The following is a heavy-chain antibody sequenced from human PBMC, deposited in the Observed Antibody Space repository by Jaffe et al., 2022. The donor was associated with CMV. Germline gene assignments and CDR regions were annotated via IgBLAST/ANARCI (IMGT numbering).Heavy chain of an antibody. V-gene: IGHV3-13*05. J-gene: IGHJ3*02. D-gene: IGHD3-10*01. CDR3: ARASGEPLAGAFDI. CDR2: IGTAGDP. Sequence: EVQLVESGGGLVQPGGSLRLSCAASGFTFSSYDMHWVRQATGKGLEWVSAIGTAGDPYYPGSVKGRFTISRENAKNSLYLQMNSLRAGDTAVYYCARASGEPLAGAFDIWGQGTMVTVSS. CDR1: GFTFSSYD.